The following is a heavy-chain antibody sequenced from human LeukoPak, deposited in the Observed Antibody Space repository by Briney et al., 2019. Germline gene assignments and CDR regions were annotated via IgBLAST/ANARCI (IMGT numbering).Heavy chain of an antibody. CDR3: ARGRSSGWLMAY. D-gene: IGHD6-19*01. V-gene: IGHV4-31*03. Sequence: SETLSLTCTVSGGSISSGGYYWSWIRQHPGKGLEWIGYIYYSGSTYYSPSLKSRVTISVDTSKNQFSLKLSPVTAADTAVYYCARGRSSGWLMAYWGQGTLVTVSS. CDR1: GGSISSGGYY. J-gene: IGHJ4*02. CDR2: IYYSGST.